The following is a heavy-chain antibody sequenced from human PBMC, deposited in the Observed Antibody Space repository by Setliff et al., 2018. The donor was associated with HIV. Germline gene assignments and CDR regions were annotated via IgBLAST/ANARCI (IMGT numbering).Heavy chain of an antibody. CDR1: GYSFTSYF. CDR2: IDPTGGAT. V-gene: IGHV1-46*01. CDR3: ARAGGGATDQAFDI. J-gene: IGHJ3*02. D-gene: IGHD2-2*01. Sequence: ASVKVSCKAFGYSFTSYFLHWVRQAPAQGLEWLGIIDPTGGATNNAQKLQGRLTVTTDTSTSTLYMELSTLRSDDTAVYYCARAGGGATDQAFDIWGQGTMVTVSS.